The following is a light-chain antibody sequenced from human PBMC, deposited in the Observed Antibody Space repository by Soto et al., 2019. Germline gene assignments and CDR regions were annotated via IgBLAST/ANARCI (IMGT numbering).Light chain of an antibody. V-gene: IGKV3-20*01. CDR1: QSVSSSY. J-gene: IGKJ1*01. CDR3: QQYGSSCRK. CDR2: GAS. Sequence: EIVVTQSPGTLSLSPGERATLSCRASQSVSSSYLAWYQQKSGQAPRLLIYGASSRATGIPDRFSGSGSGTDFTLTISRLDPEDFAVYYCQQYGSSCRKFAQGTKVDIK.